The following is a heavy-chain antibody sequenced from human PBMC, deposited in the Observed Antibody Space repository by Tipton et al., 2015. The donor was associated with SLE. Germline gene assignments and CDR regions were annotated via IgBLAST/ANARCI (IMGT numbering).Heavy chain of an antibody. J-gene: IGHJ6*02. CDR3: ARDSGWYDNYYGMGV. CDR2: ISASGGRT. V-gene: IGHV3-23*01. Sequence: SLRLSCAASGFTFSSYSMNWVRQAPGKGLEWVSSISASGGRTYYADSVKGRFTISRDNSKNMVNLQMNSLRAEDTAVYYCARDSGWYDNYYGMGVWGQGTTVTVSS. D-gene: IGHD6-19*01. CDR1: GFTFSSYS.